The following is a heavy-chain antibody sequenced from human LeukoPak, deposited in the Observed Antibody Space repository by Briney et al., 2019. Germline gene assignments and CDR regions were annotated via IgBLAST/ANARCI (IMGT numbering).Heavy chain of an antibody. CDR1: GFTFSSYS. V-gene: IGHV3-21*04. CDR2: ISSSSSYI. CDR3: ARRGVVIRVILVGFHKEAFYFDS. Sequence: GGSLRLSCAASGFTFSSYSMNWVRQAPGKGLEWVSSISSSSSYIYYADSVKGRFTISRDNAKNSLYLQMNSLRAEDTAVYFCARRGVVIRVILVGFHKEAFYFDSWGQGALVTVSS. D-gene: IGHD3-22*01. J-gene: IGHJ4*02.